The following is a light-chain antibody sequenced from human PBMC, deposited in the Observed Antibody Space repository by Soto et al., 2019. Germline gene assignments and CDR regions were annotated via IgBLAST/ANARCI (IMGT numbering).Light chain of an antibody. Sequence: DIVMTQSPATLSVSPGERATLSCRASQSVGSNLAWYQQKRGQAPRLLIYGASTRATGIPARFSGSGSGTEFTLTISSLQSEDFAVYYCQQYNDWPPWTFGQGTKVEFK. CDR1: QSVGSN. J-gene: IGKJ1*01. CDR2: GAS. V-gene: IGKV3-15*01. CDR3: QQYNDWPPWT.